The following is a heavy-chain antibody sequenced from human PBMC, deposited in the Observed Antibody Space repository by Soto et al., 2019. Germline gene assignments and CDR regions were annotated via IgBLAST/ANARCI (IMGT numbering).Heavy chain of an antibody. CDR3: AKFGSGGQPPALDR. V-gene: IGHV3-23*01. CDR1: GFTFSSFG. J-gene: IGHJ3*02. CDR2: ISDDGGST. D-gene: IGHD5-12*01. Sequence: EVQLLDSGGGVVQPGGSLRLSCTASGFTFSSFGMSWVRQAPGKGLECVSAISDDGGSTYHADSVKGRFTISRDNSKNTLKLQMDNLRDEDTALYLCAKFGSGGQPPALDRWGQGTMVTVSS.